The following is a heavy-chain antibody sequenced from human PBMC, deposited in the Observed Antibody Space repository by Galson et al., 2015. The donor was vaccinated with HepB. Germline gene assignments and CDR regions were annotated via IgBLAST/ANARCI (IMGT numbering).Heavy chain of an antibody. V-gene: IGHV3-30*04. Sequence: SLRLSCAASGFTFSTYAMHWVRQAPGKGLEWVAVISYEGSKKYYSDLARNQFTLRLSSVTAADTAVYYCTFSSSRQAAYHLWGQGTLVTVSS. CDR3: L. J-gene: IGHJ3*01. CDR1: GFTFSTYA. CDR2: ISYEGSKK. D-gene: IGHD2-2*01.